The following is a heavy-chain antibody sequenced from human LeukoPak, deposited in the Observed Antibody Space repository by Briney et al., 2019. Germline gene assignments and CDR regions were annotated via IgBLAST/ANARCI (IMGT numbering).Heavy chain of an antibody. CDR2: INHSGST. V-gene: IGHV4-34*01. J-gene: IGHJ5*02. D-gene: IGHD3-16*02. CDR1: GGSFSGYY. CDR3: ARRPHYDYVWGSYRLDYWFDP. Sequence: SEILSLTCAVYGGSFSGYYWSWIRQPPGKGLEWIGEINHSGSTNYNPSLKSRVTISVDTSKNQFSLKLSSVTAADTAVYYCARRPHYDYVWGSYRLDYWFDPWGQGTLVTVSS.